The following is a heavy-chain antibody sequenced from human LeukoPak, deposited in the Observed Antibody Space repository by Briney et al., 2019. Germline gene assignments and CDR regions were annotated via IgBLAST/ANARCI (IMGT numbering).Heavy chain of an antibody. D-gene: IGHD2-15*01. CDR1: GFTFSSYW. CDR3: ASKDCSGGSCYLDY. Sequence: GGSLRLSCAASGFTFSSYWMSWVRQAPGKGLEWVANIKQDGSEKYYVDSVKGRFTISRDNAKNSLYLQMNSLRAEDTAVYYCASKDCSGGSCYLDYWGQGTLVTVSS. J-gene: IGHJ4*02. V-gene: IGHV3-7*01. CDR2: IKQDGSEK.